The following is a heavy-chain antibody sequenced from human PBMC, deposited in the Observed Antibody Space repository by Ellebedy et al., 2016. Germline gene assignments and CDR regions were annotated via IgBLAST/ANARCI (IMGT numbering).Heavy chain of an antibody. Sequence: SETLSLXCNVSDDSISSYYWNWIRQPPGKGLEWIGEINHSGSTNYIPSLKSRVTISGDTSKNQFSLKLSSVTAADTAMYYCARARPAAGTYYFDYWGQGTLVTVSS. J-gene: IGHJ4*02. V-gene: IGHV4-34*01. CDR2: INHSGST. CDR3: ARARPAAGTYYFDY. D-gene: IGHD6-13*01. CDR1: DDSISSYY.